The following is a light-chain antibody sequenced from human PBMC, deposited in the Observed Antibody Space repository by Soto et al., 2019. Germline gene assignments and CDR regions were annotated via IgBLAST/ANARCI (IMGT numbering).Light chain of an antibody. CDR1: QSIATY. V-gene: IGKV1-33*01. J-gene: IGKJ5*01. Sequence: IQMTQSPPTLSASVGDRVTITCRASQSIATYLTWYLQKPGKAPELLIYDASNLQTGVPSRFNGSGSGTDFTFTISSLQPEDIATHYCQQYDNLPITFGQVTRLEIK. CDR3: QQYDNLPIT. CDR2: DAS.